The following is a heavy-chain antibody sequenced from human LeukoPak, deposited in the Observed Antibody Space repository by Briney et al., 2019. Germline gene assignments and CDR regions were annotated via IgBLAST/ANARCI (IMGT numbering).Heavy chain of an antibody. D-gene: IGHD3-16*02. CDR3: ARDDVFDYVWGSYRYKIGYFQH. CDR2: ISYDGSNK. Sequence: LSLTCAVSGGSISSSNWWSWVRQPPGKGLEWVAVISYDGSNKYYADSVKGRFTISRDNSKNTLYLQMNSLRAEDTAVYYCARDDVFDYVWGSYRYKIGYFQHWGQGTLVTVSS. CDR1: GGSISSSN. V-gene: IGHV3-30-3*01. J-gene: IGHJ1*01.